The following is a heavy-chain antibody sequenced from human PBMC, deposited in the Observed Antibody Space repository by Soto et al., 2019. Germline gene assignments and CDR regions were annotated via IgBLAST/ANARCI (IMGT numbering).Heavy chain of an antibody. CDR2: IYYSGNT. V-gene: IGHV4-39*01. Sequence: SETLSLTCTVSGGSISSSSYYWGWIRQPPGKGLEWIGSIYYSGNTYYNPSLKSRVTISVDTSKNQFSLKLSSVTAADTAVYYCARQLVVVAATPPDYWGQGTLVTVSS. CDR1: GGSISSSSYY. CDR3: ARQLVVVAATPPDY. D-gene: IGHD2-15*01. J-gene: IGHJ4*02.